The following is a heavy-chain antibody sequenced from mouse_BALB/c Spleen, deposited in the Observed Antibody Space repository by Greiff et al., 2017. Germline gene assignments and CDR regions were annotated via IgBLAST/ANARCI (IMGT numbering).Heavy chain of an antibody. D-gene: IGHD2-1*01. CDR2: IYPGDGDT. J-gene: IGHJ4*01. Sequence: VKLMESGAELVRPGSSVKISCKASGYAFSSYWMNWVKQRPGQGLEWIGQIYPGDGDTNYNGKFKGKATLTADKSSSTAYMQLSSLTSEDSAVYFCASHGNIYYAMDYWGQGTSVTVSS. CDR3: ASHGNIYYAMDY. V-gene: IGHV1-80*01. CDR1: GYAFSSYW.